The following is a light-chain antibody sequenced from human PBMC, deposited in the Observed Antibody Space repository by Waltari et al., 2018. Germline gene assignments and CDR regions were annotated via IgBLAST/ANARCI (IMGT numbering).Light chain of an antibody. CDR3: QQYNDWPPT. V-gene: IGKV3-15*01. CDR1: QRFGSN. J-gene: IGKJ4*01. Sequence: EIVMTQSPATLSVSVGERATLSCRASQRFGSNLAWYQLKPGQAPRLLLSGASTRATGIPARFSGSGSGTEFTLTISSLQSEDFAVYYCQQYNDWPPTFGGGNKVAIK. CDR2: GAS.